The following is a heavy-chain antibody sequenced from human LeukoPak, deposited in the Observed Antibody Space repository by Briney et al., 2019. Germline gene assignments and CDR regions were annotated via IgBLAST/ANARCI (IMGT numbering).Heavy chain of an antibody. Sequence: GGSLRLSCVASGFTFSFYWMSWVRQAPGKGLEWVANIKQDGSEKYYVDSVKGRFTISRDNAKNSLYLQMNSLRAEDTAVYYCARRRYSGSSQHFDYWGLGTLVTVSS. V-gene: IGHV3-7*01. CDR3: ARRRYSGSSQHFDY. D-gene: IGHD1-26*01. J-gene: IGHJ4*02. CDR2: IKQDGSEK. CDR1: GFTFSFYW.